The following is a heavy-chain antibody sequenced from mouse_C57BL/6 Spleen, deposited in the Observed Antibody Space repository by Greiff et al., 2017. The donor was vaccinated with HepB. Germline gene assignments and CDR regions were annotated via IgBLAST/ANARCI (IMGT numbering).Heavy chain of an antibody. CDR2: INPGSGGT. J-gene: IGHJ2*01. Sequence: QVQLQQPGAELVRPGTSVKVSCKASGYAFTNYLIEWVKQRPGQGLEWIGVINPGSGGTNYNEKFKGKATLTADKSSSTAYMQLSSLTSEDSAVYFCARRALRYSDYWGQGTTLTVSS. CDR1: GYAFTNYL. V-gene: IGHV1-54*01. D-gene: IGHD1-1*01. CDR3: ARRALRYSDY.